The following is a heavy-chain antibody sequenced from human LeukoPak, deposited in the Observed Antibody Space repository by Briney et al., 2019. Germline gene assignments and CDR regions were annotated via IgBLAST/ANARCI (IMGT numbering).Heavy chain of an antibody. J-gene: IGHJ4*02. V-gene: IGHV3-66*01. Sequence: GGSLRLSCAASGFTVSSNYMSRVRQAPGKGLEWVSVIYSGGSTYYADTVKGRFTISRDSSKNTMYLQMNSLRAEDTAVYYCASRNVDSSGYPFDYWGQGTLVTVSS. D-gene: IGHD3-22*01. CDR3: ASRNVDSSGYPFDY. CDR1: GFTVSSNY. CDR2: IYSGGST.